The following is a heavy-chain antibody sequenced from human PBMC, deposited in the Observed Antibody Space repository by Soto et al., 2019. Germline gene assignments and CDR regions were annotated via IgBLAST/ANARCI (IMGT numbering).Heavy chain of an antibody. CDR3: RRHSWAYMDYYGMDV. J-gene: IGHJ6*02. D-gene: IGHD6-13*01. Sequence: SETLSLTCTVSGGSISSSSYYWGWIRQPPGKGLEWIGSIYYSGSTYYNPSLKSRVTISVDTSKNQFSLKLSSVTAADTAVYYCRRHSWAYMDYYGMDVRGQGTTVTVSS. CDR1: GGSISSSSYY. V-gene: IGHV4-39*01. CDR2: IYYSGST.